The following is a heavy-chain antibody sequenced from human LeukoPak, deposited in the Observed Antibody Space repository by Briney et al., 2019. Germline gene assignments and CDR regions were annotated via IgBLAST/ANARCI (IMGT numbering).Heavy chain of an antibody. CDR3: ARGITGTTFYYYYYYMDV. CDR2: MNPNSGNT. Sequence: GASVKVSCKASGYTFTGYYMHWVRQATGQGLEWMGWMNPNSGNTGYAQKFQGRVTMTRNTSISTAYMELSSLRSEDTAVYYCARGITGTTFYYYYYYMDVWGKGTTVTVSS. V-gene: IGHV1-8*02. J-gene: IGHJ6*03. D-gene: IGHD1-7*01. CDR1: GYTFTGYY.